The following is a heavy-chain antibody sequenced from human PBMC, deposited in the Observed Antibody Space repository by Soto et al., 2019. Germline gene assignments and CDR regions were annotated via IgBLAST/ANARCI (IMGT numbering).Heavy chain of an antibody. CDR2: INAGNGNT. J-gene: IGHJ5*02. V-gene: IGHV1-3*01. D-gene: IGHD6-19*01. Sequence: QVQLVQSGAEVKKPGASVKVSCKASGYTFTSYAMHWVRQAPGQRLVWMGWINAGNGNTKYSQKFQDRDTITRDTSAGTAYMEVGSLRSEDTAVYYCAREALTAYRSGWYRANWFDPWGQGTLVTVSS. CDR1: GYTFTSYA. CDR3: AREALTAYRSGWYRANWFDP.